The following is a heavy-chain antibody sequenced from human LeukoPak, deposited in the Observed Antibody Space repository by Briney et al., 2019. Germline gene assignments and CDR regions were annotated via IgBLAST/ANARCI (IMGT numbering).Heavy chain of an antibody. CDR1: KFTFSHYG. CDR3: ARGHYYDSSGYSTYYSDY. J-gene: IGHJ4*02. Sequence: GGSLRLSCTASKFTFSHYGMHWVRQAPGKGLEWVAVISYDGSNKYYADSVKGRFTISRDNSKNTLSLQMNSLRAEDTAVYYCARGHYYDSSGYSTYYSDYWGQGTLVTVSS. V-gene: IGHV3-30*03. CDR2: ISYDGSNK. D-gene: IGHD3-22*01.